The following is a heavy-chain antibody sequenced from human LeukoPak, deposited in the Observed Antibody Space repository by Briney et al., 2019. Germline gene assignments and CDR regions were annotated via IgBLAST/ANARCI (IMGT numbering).Heavy chain of an antibody. V-gene: IGHV4-61*02. J-gene: IGHJ4*02. CDR2: IYTSGST. D-gene: IGHD3-22*01. CDR3: ARVTTGGYYNC. Sequence: SQTLSLTCTVSGGSISSGSYYWSWIRQPAGTGLEWIGRIYTSGSTNYNPSLKSRVTISVDTSKNQFSLKLSSVTAADTAVHYCARVTTGGYYNCWGQGTLVTVSS. CDR1: GGSISSGSYY.